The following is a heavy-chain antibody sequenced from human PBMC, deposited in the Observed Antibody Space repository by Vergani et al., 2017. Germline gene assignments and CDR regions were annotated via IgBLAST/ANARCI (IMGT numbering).Heavy chain of an antibody. CDR3: ARGITVVRGASGY. Sequence: QVQLVQSGAEVKKPGTSVKVSCKASGYSFTSYDINWVRQATGQGLEWMGWLNPKSGNTGHAQKFQGRVTMTRNTSISTAYMELSSLRSDDTAVYYCARGITVVRGASGYWGQETLVTVSS. D-gene: IGHD3-10*01. CDR2: LNPKSGNT. J-gene: IGHJ4*02. CDR1: GYSFTSYD. V-gene: IGHV1-8*01.